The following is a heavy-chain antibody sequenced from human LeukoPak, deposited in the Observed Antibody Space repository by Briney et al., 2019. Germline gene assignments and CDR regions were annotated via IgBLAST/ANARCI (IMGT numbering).Heavy chain of an antibody. V-gene: IGHV3-23*01. J-gene: IGHJ6*02. CDR2: ISGSGGST. CDR3: AKNVGLQWFQYGMDV. Sequence: GGSLRLSCAASGFTFSSYAMSWVRQAPGKGLEWVSAISGSGGSTYYADSVKGRFTISRDNSKNTLYLQMNSLRAEDTAVYYCAKNVGLQWFQYGMDVWGQGTTVTVSS. CDR1: GFTFSSYA. D-gene: IGHD3-10*01.